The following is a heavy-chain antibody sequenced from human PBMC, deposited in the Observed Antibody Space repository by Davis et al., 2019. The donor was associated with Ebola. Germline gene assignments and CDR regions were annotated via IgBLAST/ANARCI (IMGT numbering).Heavy chain of an antibody. CDR3: ARVPRITIFGVVTDDAFDI. V-gene: IGHV3-74*01. Sequence: GESLKISCAASGFTFSSYWMHWVRQAPGKGLVWVSRINSDGSSKSYADSVKGRFTISRDNAKNTLYLQMNSLRAEDTAVYYCARVPRITIFGVVTDDAFDIWGQGTMVTVSS. CDR1: GFTFSSYW. D-gene: IGHD3-3*01. J-gene: IGHJ3*02. CDR2: INSDGSSK.